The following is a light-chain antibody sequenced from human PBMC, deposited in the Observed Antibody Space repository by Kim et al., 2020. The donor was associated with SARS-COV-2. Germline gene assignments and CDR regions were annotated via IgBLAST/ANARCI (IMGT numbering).Light chain of an antibody. V-gene: IGKV1-9*01. J-gene: IGKJ4*01. CDR3: QQLNSSPLT. CDR1: QGISSY. Sequence: ASVGDRVNISCRASQGISSYFAWYQVKPGKAPKLLIYASSTLQSGVPSRFSGSGSGTDFTLTISSLQPADFATYYCQQLNSSPLTFGGGTKVDIK. CDR2: ASS.